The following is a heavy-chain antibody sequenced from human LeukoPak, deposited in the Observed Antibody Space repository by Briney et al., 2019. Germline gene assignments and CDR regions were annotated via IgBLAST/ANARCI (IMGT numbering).Heavy chain of an antibody. V-gene: IGHV4-39*01. J-gene: IGHJ4*02. D-gene: IGHD3-22*01. CDR1: GGSISSSSYY. Sequence: SETLSLTCTVSGGSISSSSYYWGWIRQPPGKGLEWIGSIYYSGSTYYNPSLKSRVTISVDMSKNQFSLKLSSVTAADTAVYYCASGAMIVVVPDYWGQGTLVTVSS. CDR2: IYYSGST. CDR3: ASGAMIVVVPDY.